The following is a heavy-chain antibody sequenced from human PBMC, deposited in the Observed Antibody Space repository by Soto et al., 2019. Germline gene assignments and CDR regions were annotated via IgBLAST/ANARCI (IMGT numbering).Heavy chain of an antibody. J-gene: IGHJ6*02. CDR3: AREDSGYDLDYYYYYGMDV. Sequence: GGSLRLSCAASGFTFSSYGMHWVRQAPGKGLEWVAVIWYDGSNKYYADSVKGRFTISRDNSKNTLYLQMNSLRAEDTAVYYCAREDSGYDLDYYYYYGMDVWGQGTTVTVS. CDR2: IWYDGSNK. D-gene: IGHD5-12*01. V-gene: IGHV3-33*01. CDR1: GFTFSSYG.